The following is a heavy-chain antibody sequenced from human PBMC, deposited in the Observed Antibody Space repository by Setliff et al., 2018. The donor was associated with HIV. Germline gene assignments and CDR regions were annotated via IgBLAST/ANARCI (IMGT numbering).Heavy chain of an antibody. CDR1: DSYDSISSNNYY. Sequence: PSETLSLTCTVSDSYDSISSNNYYWGWIRQPPGKGLEWIGSIFHSGSTYYAPSLQSRVTISVDTSKNQFSLKLSSVTAADTAVYYCARDFTLVRGVISRYYYYGMDVWGQGTTVTVSS. D-gene: IGHD3-10*01. CDR3: ARDFTLVRGVISRYYYYGMDV. V-gene: IGHV4-39*07. CDR2: IFHSGST. J-gene: IGHJ6*02.